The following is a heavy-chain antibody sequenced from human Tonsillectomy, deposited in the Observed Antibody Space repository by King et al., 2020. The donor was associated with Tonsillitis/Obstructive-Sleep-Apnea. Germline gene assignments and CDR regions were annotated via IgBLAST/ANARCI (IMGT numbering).Heavy chain of an antibody. D-gene: IGHD3-16*01. J-gene: IGHJ3*02. CDR2: ISPGDSDT. CDR3: ARHYPPSKEGGIVDAFDM. Sequence: QLVQSGAEVKKPGESLKISCKGSGYTFTTYWIVWVRQMPGKGLEWMWIISPGDSDTRCSPSFQGQVTISADKSFTTAYLQWSSLKASDTAMNYCARHYPPSKEGGIVDAFDMWGQGTMVTVSS. V-gene: IGHV5-51*01. CDR1: GYTFTTYW.